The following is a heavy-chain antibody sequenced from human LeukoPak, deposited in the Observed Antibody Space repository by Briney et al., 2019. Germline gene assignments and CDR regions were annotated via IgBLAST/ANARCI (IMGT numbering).Heavy chain of an antibody. D-gene: IGHD1-26*01. CDR2: IKSDGSRT. CDR3: ASAFGGSSDY. CDR1: GFTFSNYW. Sequence: GGSLRLSCAASGFTFSNYWMHWVRQAPGKGLVWISRIKSDGSRTDYADSVKGRFTISRDNAKNSLYLQMNSLRAEDTAVYYCASAFGGSSDYWGQGTLVTVSS. J-gene: IGHJ4*01. V-gene: IGHV3-74*01.